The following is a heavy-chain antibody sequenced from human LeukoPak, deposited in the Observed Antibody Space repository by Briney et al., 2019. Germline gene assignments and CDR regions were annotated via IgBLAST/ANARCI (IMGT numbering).Heavy chain of an antibody. CDR1: GFTFDDYA. J-gene: IGHJ6*03. D-gene: IGHD5-18*01. CDR3: AKDIGRVDTASTYMDV. CDR2: ISWNSFTI. Sequence: GGSLRLSCAASGFTFDDYAMHWVRQAPGKGLEWVSGISWNSFTIGYADSVKGRFTISSDNAKNPLYLQTNSLRVEDTALYYCAKDIGRVDTASTYMDVWGKGTTVTISS. V-gene: IGHV3-9*01.